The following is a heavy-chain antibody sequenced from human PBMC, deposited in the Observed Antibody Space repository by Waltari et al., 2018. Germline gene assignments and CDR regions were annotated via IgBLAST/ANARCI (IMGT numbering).Heavy chain of an antibody. Sequence: QVQLQESGPGLVKPSETLSLTCTVSGGSISSYYWSLIRQPAGKGLEWIGRIYTSGSTNYNPSLKSRVTMSVDTSKNQFSLKLSSVTAADTAVYYCARDINSSWYYWVDPWGQGTLVTVSS. CDR3: ARDINSSWYYWVDP. CDR2: IYTSGST. V-gene: IGHV4-4*07. J-gene: IGHJ5*02. D-gene: IGHD6-13*01. CDR1: GGSISSYY.